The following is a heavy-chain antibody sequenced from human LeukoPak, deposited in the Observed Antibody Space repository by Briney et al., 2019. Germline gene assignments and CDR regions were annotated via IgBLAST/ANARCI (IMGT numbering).Heavy chain of an antibody. CDR3: ARGGISSSWFFDY. D-gene: IGHD6-13*01. J-gene: IGHJ4*02. CDR1: GGSISSYY. CDR2: IYYSGST. V-gene: IGHV4-59*01. Sequence: SETLSLTCTVSGGSISSYYWSWIRQPPGKGLEWIGFIYYSGSTNYNPSLKSRVTISVDTSKNQFSLRLTSATAADTAVYYCARGGISSSWFFDYWGPGTLVTVSS.